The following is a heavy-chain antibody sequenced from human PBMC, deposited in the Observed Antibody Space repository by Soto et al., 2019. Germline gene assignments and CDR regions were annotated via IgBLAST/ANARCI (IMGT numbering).Heavy chain of an antibody. Sequence: QVQLQQWGAGLLKPSETLSLTCAVYGGSFSGYYWSWIRQPPGKGLEWIGEINHSGSTNYNPSLKSRVTISVDTAKNQFSLKLSSVTAADTAVYYCARGQCFDPWGQGTLVTVSS. CDR3: ARGQCFDP. CDR1: GGSFSGYY. V-gene: IGHV4-34*01. J-gene: IGHJ5*02. CDR2: INHSGST.